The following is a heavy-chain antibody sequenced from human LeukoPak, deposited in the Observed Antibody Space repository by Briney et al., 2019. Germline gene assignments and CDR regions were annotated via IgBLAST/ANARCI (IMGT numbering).Heavy chain of an antibody. CDR1: GYSFTSYW. Sequence: GESLKISCKGSGYSFTSYWIGWVRQMPGKGLEWMGIIYPGDSDTRYSPSFQGQVTISADKSISTAYLQWSSLKASDTAMYYCAHPSSYPYYYYYYMDVWGKGTTVTVSS. CDR3: AHPSSYPYYYYYYMDV. J-gene: IGHJ6*03. D-gene: IGHD2-2*01. V-gene: IGHV5-51*01. CDR2: IYPGDSDT.